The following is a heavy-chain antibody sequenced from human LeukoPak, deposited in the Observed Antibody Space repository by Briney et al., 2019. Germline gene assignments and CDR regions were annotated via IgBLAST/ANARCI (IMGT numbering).Heavy chain of an antibody. CDR1: GFIFSSYA. CDR2: ISVTGGGT. J-gene: IGHJ4*02. D-gene: IGHD4-17*01. CDR3: AKGSYADYAH. V-gene: IGHV3-23*01. Sequence: GGSLRLSCAASGFIFSSYAMSWVRQAPGKGLEWVSAISVTGGGTYYADSVKGRFTIARDNSKNTVYLQMNSLRAEDTAVYYCAKGSYADYAHWGQGTLVTVSS.